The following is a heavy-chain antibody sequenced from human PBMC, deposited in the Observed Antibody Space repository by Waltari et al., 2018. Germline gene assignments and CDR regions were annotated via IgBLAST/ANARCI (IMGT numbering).Heavy chain of an antibody. CDR3: ARVTGGGSYSLYFDY. D-gene: IGHD1-26*01. CDR2: IYYSGRT. J-gene: IGHJ4*02. CDR1: GGSISSYY. V-gene: IGHV4-59*01. Sequence: QVQLQESGPGLVKPSETLSLTCTVSGGSISSYYWSWIRQPPGKGLEWIGYIYYSGRTNYNPSLKSRVTISVDTSKNQFSLKLSSVTAADTAVYYCARVTGGGSYSLYFDYWGQGTLVTVSS.